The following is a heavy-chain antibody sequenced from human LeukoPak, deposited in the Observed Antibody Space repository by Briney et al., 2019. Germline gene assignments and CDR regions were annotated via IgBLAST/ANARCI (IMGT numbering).Heavy chain of an antibody. V-gene: IGHV3-53*01. Sequence: GGSLKLSCAASGFAVSNSYMSWVRQAPGKGLEWVSIVYSDGITYYVDSVKGRFIISRDNSRNTLHLQMNSLRAEDTAVYYCTRDSTTFRFGYWGQGTLVTVSS. CDR3: TRDSTTFRFGY. D-gene: IGHD4-11*01. J-gene: IGHJ4*02. CDR1: GFAVSNSY. CDR2: VYSDGIT.